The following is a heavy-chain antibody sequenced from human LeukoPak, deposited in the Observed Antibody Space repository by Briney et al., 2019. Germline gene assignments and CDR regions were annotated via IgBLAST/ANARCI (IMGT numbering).Heavy chain of an antibody. V-gene: IGHV1-69*13. CDR3: ARGKNYYDSSGYLETFDY. Sequence: SVKVSCKASGGTFSSYAISWVRQAPGQGLEWMGGIIPIFGTANYALKFQGRVTITADESTSTAYMELSSLRSEDTAVYYCARGKNYYDSSGYLETFDYWGQGTLVTVSS. CDR1: GGTFSSYA. J-gene: IGHJ4*02. CDR2: IIPIFGTA. D-gene: IGHD3-22*01.